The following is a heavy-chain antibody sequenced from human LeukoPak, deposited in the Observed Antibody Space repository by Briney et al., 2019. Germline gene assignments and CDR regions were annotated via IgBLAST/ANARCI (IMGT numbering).Heavy chain of an antibody. CDR2: IYYSGST. D-gene: IGHD3-10*01. CDR1: GGSISSGDYY. J-gene: IGHJ5*02. V-gene: IGHV4-30-4*01. Sequence: SQTLSLTCTVSGGSISSGDYYWRWIRQPPGKGLEWIGYIYYSGSTYYNPSLKSRVTISVDTSKNQFSLKLSSVTAADTAVYYCASYGSGSYRFDPWGQGTLVTVSS. CDR3: ASYGSGSYRFDP.